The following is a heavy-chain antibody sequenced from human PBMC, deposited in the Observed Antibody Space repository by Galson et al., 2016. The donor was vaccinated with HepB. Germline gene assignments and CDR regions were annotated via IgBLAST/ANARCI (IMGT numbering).Heavy chain of an antibody. CDR3: AKYRSGYFSVAFDM. CDR2: IYPGDSET. CDR1: GYSFTDYW. V-gene: IGHV5-51*01. J-gene: IGHJ3*02. D-gene: IGHD3-22*01. Sequence: QSGAEVKKPGESLKISCKGSGYSFTDYWIGWVRQMPGKGLEWMGIIYPGDSETRYSPSFQGQVSISADTSISTAYLQWSSLRSSDTAMYYCAKYRSGYFSVAFDMWGQGTIVTVSS.